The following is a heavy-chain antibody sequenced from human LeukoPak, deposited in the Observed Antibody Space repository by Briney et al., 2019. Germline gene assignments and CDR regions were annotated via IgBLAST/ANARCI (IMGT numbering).Heavy chain of an antibody. CDR2: INHSGST. CDR1: GGSFSGYY. D-gene: IGHD2-15*01. CDR3: ARALGYCSGGSCYYYYMDV. Sequence: SETLSLTCAVYGGSFSGYYWSWIRQPPGKGLEWIGEINHSGSTNYNPSLKSRVTLSVDTSKNQFSLKLSSVTAADTAVYYCARALGYCSGGSCYYYYMDVWGKGTTVTVSS. V-gene: IGHV4-34*01. J-gene: IGHJ6*03.